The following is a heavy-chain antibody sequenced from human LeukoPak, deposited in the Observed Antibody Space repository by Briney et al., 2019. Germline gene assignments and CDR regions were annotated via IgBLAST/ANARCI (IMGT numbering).Heavy chain of an antibody. CDR3: ARDRGGYYYYPLDY. CDR1: GFTFSSYS. V-gene: IGHV3-66*01. J-gene: IGHJ4*02. Sequence: GGSLRLSCAASGFTFSSYSMNWVRQAPGKGLEWVSLIYSNGDTYYTDSVKGRFIISRDNSKNTLYLQMNNLRVEDTALYYCARDRGGYYYYPLDYWGQGTLVTVSS. CDR2: IYSNGDT. D-gene: IGHD3-22*01.